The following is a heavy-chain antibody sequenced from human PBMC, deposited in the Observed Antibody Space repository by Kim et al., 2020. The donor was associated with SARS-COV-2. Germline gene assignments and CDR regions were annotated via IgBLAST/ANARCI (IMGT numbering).Heavy chain of an antibody. D-gene: IGHD1-26*01. CDR2: IYSGGSST. J-gene: IGHJ4*02. V-gene: IGHV3-23*03. Sequence: GGSLRLSCAASGFTFSTYAMSWVRLPPGKGLEWVSVIYSGGSSTYYVDSVKGRFTISRDNSKNTLYLQMNSLRAEDTAIYYCAKDDSGSYGTSFEHWGQGTLVTLSP. CDR1: GFTFSTYA. CDR3: AKDDSGSYGTSFEH.